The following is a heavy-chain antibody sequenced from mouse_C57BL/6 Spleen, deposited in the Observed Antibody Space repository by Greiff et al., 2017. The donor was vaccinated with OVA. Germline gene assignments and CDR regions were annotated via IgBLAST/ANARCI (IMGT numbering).Heavy chain of an antibody. Sequence: VQLQQPGAELVMPGASVKLSCKASGYTFTSYWMHWVKQRPGQGLEWIGEIDPSGSYTNYNQKFKGKSTLTVDKSSSTAYMQLSSLASEDSAGYYCAIGGYDGFAYWGQGTLVTVSA. CDR1: GYTFTSYW. CDR2: IDPSGSYT. D-gene: IGHD2-2*01. J-gene: IGHJ3*01. V-gene: IGHV1-69*01. CDR3: AIGGYDGFAY.